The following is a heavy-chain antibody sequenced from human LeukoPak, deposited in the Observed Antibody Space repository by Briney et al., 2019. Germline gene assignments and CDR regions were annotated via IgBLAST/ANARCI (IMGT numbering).Heavy chain of an antibody. CDR1: GSTFSTFW. D-gene: IGHD1-1*01. V-gene: IGHV3-7*01. Sequence: GGSLRLSCAASGSTFSTFWISWVRQAPGKGLEWVANINQDGSEKYYVGSMKGRFTVSRDNAKNSLYLQMDSLRAEDTAVYYCARGGTFVSDYWGQGTLVTVSS. CDR2: INQDGSEK. J-gene: IGHJ4*02. CDR3: ARGGTFVSDY.